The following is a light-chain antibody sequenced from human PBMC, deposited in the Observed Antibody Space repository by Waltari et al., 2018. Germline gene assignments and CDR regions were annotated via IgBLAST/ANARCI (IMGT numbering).Light chain of an antibody. CDR1: QSIGAH. J-gene: IGKJ2*01. Sequence: DIQMTQSPSSLSASVGDRVTITCRASQSIGAHLRWFQHKPGKAPNLLIYAASNLHSGVPSRFSASASGTDFTLTISSLQPEDFATYYCLQTYSFPYAFGQGTKLEIK. V-gene: IGKV1-39*01. CDR2: AAS. CDR3: LQTYSFPYA.